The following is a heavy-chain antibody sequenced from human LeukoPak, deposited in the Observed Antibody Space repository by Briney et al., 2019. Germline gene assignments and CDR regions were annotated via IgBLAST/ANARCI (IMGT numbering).Heavy chain of an antibody. CDR3: GRDLNWGAFDI. V-gene: IGHV3-23*01. J-gene: IGHJ3*02. Sequence: SCKASGYTFTSYGISWVRQAPGKGLEWVSGIGPSGDKTYYADSAKGRFTISRDNSRNTVLLQMNSLTAEDTAVYYCGRDLNWGAFDIRGLGAMVTVSS. CDR1: GYTFTSYG. CDR2: IGPSGDKT. D-gene: IGHD7-27*01.